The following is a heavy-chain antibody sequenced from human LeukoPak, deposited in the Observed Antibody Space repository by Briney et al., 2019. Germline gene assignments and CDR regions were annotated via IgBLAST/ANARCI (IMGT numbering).Heavy chain of an antibody. J-gene: IGHJ5*02. CDR2: ISSSGSTI. CDR1: GFTFSDYA. CDR3: GRELPGQHKWFYP. Sequence: PGGSLRLSCAASGFTFSDYAMSWIRQAPGKGLEWVSYISSSGSTIYYADSVKGRFTISRDNAKNSLYLQMNSLRAEDTAVYYCGRELPGQHKWFYPWGQGTLVTVSS. D-gene: IGHD2-15*01. V-gene: IGHV3-11*04.